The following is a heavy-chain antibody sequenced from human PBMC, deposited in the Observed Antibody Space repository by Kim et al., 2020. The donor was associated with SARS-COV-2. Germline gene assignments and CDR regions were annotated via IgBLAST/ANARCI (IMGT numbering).Heavy chain of an antibody. CDR3: ARDPGVSLHAPYYYYGMDV. D-gene: IGHD3-16*01. V-gene: IGHV3-53*01. CDR1: GFTVSSNY. J-gene: IGHJ6*02. CDR2: IYSGGST. Sequence: GGSLRLSCAASGFTVSSNYMSWVRQAPGKGLEWVSVIYSGGSTYYADSVKGRFTISRDNSKNTLYLQMNSLRAEDTAVYYCARDPGVSLHAPYYYYGMDVWGQGTTVTVSS.